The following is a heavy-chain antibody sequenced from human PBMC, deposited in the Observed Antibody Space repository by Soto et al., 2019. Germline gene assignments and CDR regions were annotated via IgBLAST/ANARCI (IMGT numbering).Heavy chain of an antibody. Sequence: GGSLRLSCAASGFTFSSYAMHWVRQAPGKGLEWVAVISSDGSNKYNADSVKGRFTISRDKSKNTMYLQMNSLRAEDTAVYYCARVSTMIVVLQVGYFDYWGQGTLVTVSS. CDR3: ARVSTMIVVLQVGYFDY. D-gene: IGHD3-22*01. CDR1: GFTFSSYA. J-gene: IGHJ4*02. V-gene: IGHV3-30-3*01. CDR2: ISSDGSNK.